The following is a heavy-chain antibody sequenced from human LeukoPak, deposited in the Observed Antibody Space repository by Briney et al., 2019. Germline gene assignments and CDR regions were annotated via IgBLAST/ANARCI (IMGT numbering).Heavy chain of an antibody. D-gene: IGHD1-26*01. Sequence: GGSLRLSCAASGFTFSSYAMHWVRQAPGKGLEWVAVISYDGSNKYYADSVKGRFTISRDNAKNSLYLQMNSLRAEDTAVYYCARAGWDPKSFDYWGQGTLVTVSS. CDR3: ARAGWDPKSFDY. CDR1: GFTFSSYA. CDR2: ISYDGSNK. J-gene: IGHJ4*02. V-gene: IGHV3-30*04.